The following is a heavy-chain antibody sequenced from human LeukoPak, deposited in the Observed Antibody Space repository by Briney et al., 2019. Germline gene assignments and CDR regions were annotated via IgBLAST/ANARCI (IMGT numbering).Heavy chain of an antibody. Sequence: ASETLSLTCTVSGGSISSYYWSWIRQPPGKGLEWIGYIYYSGSTNYNPSLKSRVTTSVDTSKNQFSLKLSSVTAADTAVYYCARRYLTADDAFDIWGQGTMVTVSS. CDR1: GGSISSYY. J-gene: IGHJ3*02. CDR2: IYYSGST. CDR3: ARRYLTADDAFDI. V-gene: IGHV4-59*01. D-gene: IGHD7-27*01.